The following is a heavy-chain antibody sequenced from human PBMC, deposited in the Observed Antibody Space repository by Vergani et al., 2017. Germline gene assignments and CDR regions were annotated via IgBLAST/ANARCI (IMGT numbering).Heavy chain of an antibody. J-gene: IGHJ6*02. V-gene: IGHV1-69*04. Sequence: QVQLVQSGAEVKKPGASVKVSCKASGYTFTSYTISWVRQAPGQGLEWMGRIIPILGIANYAQKFQGRVTITADKSTSTAYMELSSLRSEDTAVYYCARDPSIAARRYYYGMDVWGQGTTVTVSS. CDR1: GYTFTSYT. D-gene: IGHD6-6*01. CDR3: ARDPSIAARRYYYGMDV. CDR2: IIPILGIA.